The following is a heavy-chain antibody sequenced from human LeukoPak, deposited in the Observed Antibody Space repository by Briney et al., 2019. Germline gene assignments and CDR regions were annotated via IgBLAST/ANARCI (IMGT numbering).Heavy chain of an antibody. CDR2: ISAYNGNT. J-gene: IGHJ4*02. D-gene: IGHD2-15*01. V-gene: IGHV1-18*01. CDR1: GYTFTSYG. Sequence: ASVKLSCKASGYTFTSYGISWVRQAPGQGLEWMGWISAYNGNTNYAQKLQGRVTMTTDTSTSTDYMELRSLRSDDTAVYYCARTGGVVAARTDYWGQGTLVTVSS. CDR3: ARTGGVVAARTDY.